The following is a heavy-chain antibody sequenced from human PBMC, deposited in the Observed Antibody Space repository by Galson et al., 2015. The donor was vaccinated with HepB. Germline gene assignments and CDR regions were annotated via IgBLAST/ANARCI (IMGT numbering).Heavy chain of an antibody. CDR2: INPNSGVT. D-gene: IGHD4-17*01. Sequence: SVKVSCKASGYTFTDYYIHWVRRAPGQGLEWMGRINPNSGVTKYAQRFLGRVTMTRETSISTAYMELSSLTSDDAVVYYCARSDGLDYWGQGTLVTVSS. V-gene: IGHV1-2*05. J-gene: IGHJ4*02. CDR1: GYTFTDYY. CDR3: ARSDGLDY.